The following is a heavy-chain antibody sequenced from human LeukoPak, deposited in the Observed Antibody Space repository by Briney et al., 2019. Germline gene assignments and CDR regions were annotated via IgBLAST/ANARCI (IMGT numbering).Heavy chain of an antibody. D-gene: IGHD4-23*01. CDR3: ARVRVGGNRAFDI. Sequence: GESLRLSCAASGFTFSNYCMHWVRQAPGKGLMWVSRVNDGGSSSNYADFVKGRFTVSRDNAKNTLYLQMNNLGAEDTAVYYCARVRVGGNRAFDIWGQGTLVTVS. CDR1: GFTFSNYC. V-gene: IGHV3-74*01. J-gene: IGHJ3*02. CDR2: VNDGGSSS.